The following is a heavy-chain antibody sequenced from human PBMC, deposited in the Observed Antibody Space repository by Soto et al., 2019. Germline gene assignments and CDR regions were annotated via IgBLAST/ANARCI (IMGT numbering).Heavy chain of an antibody. J-gene: IGHJ5*02. Sequence: QVQLVQSGAEVKKPGSSVKVSCKASGGTFSSYAISWVRQAPGQGLEWMGGIIPIFGTANYAQKFQGRVTSTADESTSTAYMALSSLRSEDTAVYYCAPIDWNYGRWFDPWGQGTLVTVSS. CDR3: APIDWNYGRWFDP. CDR1: GGTFSSYA. V-gene: IGHV1-69*01. D-gene: IGHD1-7*01. CDR2: IIPIFGTA.